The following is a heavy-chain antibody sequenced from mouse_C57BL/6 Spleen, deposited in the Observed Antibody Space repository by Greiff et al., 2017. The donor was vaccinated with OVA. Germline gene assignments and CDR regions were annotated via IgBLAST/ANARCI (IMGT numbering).Heavy chain of an antibody. J-gene: IGHJ4*01. V-gene: IGHV5-4*03. CDR2: ISDGGSYT. Sequence: EVKLMESGGGLVKPGGSLKLSCAASGFTLSSYAMSWVRRTPEKRLAWVATISDGGSYTYYPDNVTGRFTISRDNAKNNLYLQMSHRKSEVTAMYYCARVNLYYYAMEDWGQGTSVTGSS. CDR1: GFTLSSYA. CDR3: ARVNLYYYAMED.